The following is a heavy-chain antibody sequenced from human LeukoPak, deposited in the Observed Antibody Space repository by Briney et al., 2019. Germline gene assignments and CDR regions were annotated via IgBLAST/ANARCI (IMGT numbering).Heavy chain of an antibody. CDR2: INWNGGST. CDR1: GFTFDDYG. CDR3: ARGPSGYVWELLPIDY. D-gene: IGHD1-26*01. Sequence: GGSLRLSCAASGFTFDDYGMSWVRQAPGKGLEWVSGINWNGGSTGYADSVKGRFTISRDNAKNSLYLQMNSLRAEDTALYYCARGPSGYVWELLPIDYWGQGTLVTVSS. V-gene: IGHV3-20*04. J-gene: IGHJ4*02.